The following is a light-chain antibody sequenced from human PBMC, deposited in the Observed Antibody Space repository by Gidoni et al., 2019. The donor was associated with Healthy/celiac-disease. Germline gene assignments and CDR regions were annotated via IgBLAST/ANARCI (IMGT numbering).Light chain of an antibody. V-gene: IGKV1-9*01. CDR1: QGISSY. CDR2: AAS. CDR3: QQLNSYPLLT. J-gene: IGKJ4*01. Sequence: DIKLTQSPSFLSPSVAERVTITCRVSQGISSYLALYQQQPGKPRKLLIYAASTLQSGVPSRFSGSGSGTEFTLTISSLQPEDFSTYYCQQLNSYPLLTFGGGTKVEIK.